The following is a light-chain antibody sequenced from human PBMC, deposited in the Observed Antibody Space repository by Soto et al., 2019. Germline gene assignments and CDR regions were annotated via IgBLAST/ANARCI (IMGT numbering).Light chain of an antibody. V-gene: IGLV1-40*01. CDR2: GNS. CDR1: SSNIGAGYD. Sequence: QSVLTQPPSVSGAPGQRVTISCTGSSSNIGAGYDVHWYQQLPGTAPKLPIYGNSNRPSGVPDRFSGSKSGTSASLAITGLQAEDEADYFCQCYDSSLSGYVFGTGTKLTVL. J-gene: IGLJ1*01. CDR3: QCYDSSLSGYV.